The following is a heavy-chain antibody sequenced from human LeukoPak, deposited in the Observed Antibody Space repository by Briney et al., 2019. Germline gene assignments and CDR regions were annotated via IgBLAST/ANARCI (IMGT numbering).Heavy chain of an antibody. Sequence: SETLSLTCTVSGGSISSYYWSWIRQPPGKGLEWIGYIYYSGSTNYNPSLKSRVTISVDTSKNQFSLKLSSVTAADTAVYYCARGSNNYDAFDIWGQGTMVTVSS. CDR1: GGSISSYY. CDR3: ARGSNNYDAFDI. CDR2: IYYSGST. D-gene: IGHD5-24*01. V-gene: IGHV4-59*08. J-gene: IGHJ3*02.